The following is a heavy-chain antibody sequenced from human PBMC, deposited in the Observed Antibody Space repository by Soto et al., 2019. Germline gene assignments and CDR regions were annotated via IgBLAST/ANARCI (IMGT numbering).Heavy chain of an antibody. V-gene: IGHV1-46*01. D-gene: IGHD2-15*01. J-gene: IGHJ6*02. CDR1: GYTFTSHY. CDR3: AREGPIGEYYGMDV. CDR2: FNPSGSRT. Sequence: QVQLVQSGAEVKKPGASVKVSCKASGYTFTSHYMHWGRQAPGQGLEWLGVFNPSGSRTTYAQKFQGRVTMTRDTSTGTDYMELSSLTSEDAATYYCAREGPIGEYYGMDVWGQGTTVTVSS.